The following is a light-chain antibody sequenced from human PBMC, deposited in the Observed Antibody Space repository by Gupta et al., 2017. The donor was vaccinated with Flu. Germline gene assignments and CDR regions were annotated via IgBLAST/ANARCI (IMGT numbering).Light chain of an antibody. Sequence: QSVLTQAPSASGTPGQRVTISCSGSSSNIGKYYVYWYQHLPGTAPNLLIYKNNQRPSGVPDRFSGSKSGTSASLAISGLRSDDEADYFCAAWDDSLTGHWVFGGGTKLTVL. V-gene: IGLV1-47*01. CDR2: KNN. CDR1: SSNIGKYY. CDR3: AAWDDSLTGHWV. J-gene: IGLJ3*02.